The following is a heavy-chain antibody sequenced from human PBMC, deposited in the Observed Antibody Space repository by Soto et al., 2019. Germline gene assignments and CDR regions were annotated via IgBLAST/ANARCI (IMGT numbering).Heavy chain of an antibody. V-gene: IGHV1-69*06. D-gene: IGHD5-18*01. CDR3: ARSEVSTPMATVGYFDY. CDR2: IIPIFDTT. J-gene: IGHJ4*02. CDR1: GGTFSSHA. Sequence: SVKVSCKASGGTFSSHAITWVRQAPGQGLEWMGVIIPIFDTTTYAQKFQGRVTITADKSTSTVYMDLSSLTFEDTAVYYCARSEVSTPMATVGYFDYWGQGALVTLSS.